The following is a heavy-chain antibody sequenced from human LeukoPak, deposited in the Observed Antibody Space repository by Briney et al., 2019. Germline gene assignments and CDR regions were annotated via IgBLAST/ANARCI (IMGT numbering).Heavy chain of an antibody. CDR2: IYYSGST. J-gene: IGHJ4*02. D-gene: IGHD3-3*01. CDR1: GGSISSYY. V-gene: IGHV4-59*12. CDR3: ARDLPLRFLEWLPTYYFDY. Sequence: PSETLSLTCTVSGGSISSYYWSWIRQPPGKGLEWIGYIYYSGSTNYNPSLKSRVTISVDTSKNQFSLKLSSVTAADTAVYYCARDLPLRFLEWLPTYYFDYWGQGTLVTVSS.